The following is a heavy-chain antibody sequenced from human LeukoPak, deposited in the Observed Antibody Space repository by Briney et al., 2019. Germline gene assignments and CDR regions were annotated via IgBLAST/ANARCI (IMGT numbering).Heavy chain of an antibody. J-gene: IGHJ6*03. D-gene: IGHD6-13*01. CDR2: IYHSGST. V-gene: IGHV4-38-2*02. CDR3: ARGVAAAAYYYMDV. Sequence: PSETLSLTCTVSGYSISSGYYWGWIRQPPGKGLEWIGSIYHSGSTYYNPSLKSRVTISVDTSKNQFSLKLSSVTAADTAVYYCARGVAAAAYYYMDVWGKGTTVTVSS. CDR1: GYSISSGYY.